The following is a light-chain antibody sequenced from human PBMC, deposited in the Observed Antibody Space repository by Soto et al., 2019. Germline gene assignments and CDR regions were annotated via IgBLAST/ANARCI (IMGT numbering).Light chain of an antibody. CDR1: TGAVTRGYN. CDR3: VLAYGGAVV. Sequence: QTVVTQEPSLTVSPGGTVPLTCASSTGAVTRGYNPNWLQQKSGQVLRALIYGTSVKHSWTPDRFSGSLLGGKAALTLSGGQPGDEAGYYCVLAYGGAVVFGGGTKLTVL. CDR2: GTS. J-gene: IGLJ2*01. V-gene: IGLV7-43*01.